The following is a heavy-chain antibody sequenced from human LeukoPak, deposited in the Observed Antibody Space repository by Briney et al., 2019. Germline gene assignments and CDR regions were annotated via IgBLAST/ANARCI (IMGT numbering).Heavy chain of an antibody. CDR1: GGTFSSYA. CDR3: AKDEGFWVTILDY. D-gene: IGHD2-21*02. J-gene: IGHJ4*02. Sequence: GASVKVSCKASGGTFSSYAMSWVRQAPGKGLEWVSAISGSGGSTYYADSVKGRFTISRDNSKNTLYLQMNSLRAEDTAVYYCAKDEGFWVTILDYWGQGTLVTVSS. V-gene: IGHV3-23*01. CDR2: ISGSGGST.